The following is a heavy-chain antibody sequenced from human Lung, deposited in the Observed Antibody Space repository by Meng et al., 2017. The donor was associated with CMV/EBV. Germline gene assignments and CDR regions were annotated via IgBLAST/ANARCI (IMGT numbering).Heavy chain of an antibody. D-gene: IGHD3-10*01. CDR1: GDSITNHNW. CDR3: LRRSGGSV. V-gene: IGHV4-4*02. J-gene: IGHJ1*01. Sequence: QVQLPDSGQALVKPSETLSLTCAVSGDSITNHNWWAWVRQPPGKGLEWIGEIPHRGSSAYNPSLKSRVSMSIDKSKNQFSLKLTSVTAADTAVYHCLRRSGGSVWGQGTLVTVSS. CDR2: IPHRGSS.